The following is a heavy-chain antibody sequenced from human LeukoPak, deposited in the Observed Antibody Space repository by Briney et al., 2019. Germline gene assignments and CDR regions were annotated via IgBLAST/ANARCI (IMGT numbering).Heavy chain of an antibody. CDR3: ARDGGEWELDY. J-gene: IGHJ4*02. Sequence: SGGSLRLSCAASGFTFSNYWMTWVRQAPGKGLEWLANLKQDGSQTYYVDSVKGRFTISRDNAKNSLYLQMNSLRVEDTAVYYCARDGGEWELDYWGQGTLVTVSS. D-gene: IGHD1-26*01. CDR2: LKQDGSQT. V-gene: IGHV3-7*01. CDR1: GFTFSNYW.